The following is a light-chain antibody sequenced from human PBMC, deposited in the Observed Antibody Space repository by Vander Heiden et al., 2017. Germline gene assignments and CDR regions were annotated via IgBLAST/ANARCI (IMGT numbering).Light chain of an antibody. CDR3: LQYDTYPFT. CDR2: DAS. CDR1: HVINNH. Sequence: DIQLTHSPSSLSASVGDRVTVTCRACHVINNHLVWIQQKPGKAPKSLIFDASSLHRGVPPKFSGSGSGTDFTLTISSLQPEDFATYYCLQYDTYPFTFGPGTKVDV. V-gene: IGKV1-16*02. J-gene: IGKJ3*01.